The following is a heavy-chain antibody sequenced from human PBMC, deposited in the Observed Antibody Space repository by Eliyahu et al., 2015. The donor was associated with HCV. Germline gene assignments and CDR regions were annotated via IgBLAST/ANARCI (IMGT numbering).Heavy chain of an antibody. V-gene: IGHV4-39*07. Sequence: QLQLQESGPGLLKPSETLSLXCIVXGGSISXSSSYXGWVRQPPGKGLEWXGTIYYSGSTSYNPSLKSRVTISLDTSKNQFSLKLSSVTAADTAVYYCARDAGYLDYWGQGTLVSVSS. J-gene: IGHJ4*02. CDR3: ARDAGYLDY. CDR2: IYYSGST. CDR1: GGSISXSSSY.